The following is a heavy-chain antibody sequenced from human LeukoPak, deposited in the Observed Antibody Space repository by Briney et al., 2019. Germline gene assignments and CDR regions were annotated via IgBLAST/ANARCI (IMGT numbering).Heavy chain of an antibody. CDR3: AKAARYSNTWYAY. V-gene: IGHV3-23*01. Sequence: GGSLRLSCAASGFTFSSYSMNGVRQAPGKGLQWVSGISGNGDTTYYADSVKGRFTISRDSSKNTLYLQMNSLRAEDTAVYYCAKAARYSNTWYAYWGQGTLVTVSS. D-gene: IGHD6-13*01. CDR2: ISGNGDTT. J-gene: IGHJ4*02. CDR1: GFTFSSYS.